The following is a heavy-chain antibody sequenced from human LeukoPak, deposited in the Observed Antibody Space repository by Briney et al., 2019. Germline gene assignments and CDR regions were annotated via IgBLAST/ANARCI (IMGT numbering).Heavy chain of an antibody. D-gene: IGHD6-13*01. CDR1: GFTFSSYS. Sequence: GGSLRLSCAASGFTFSSYSMNWVRQAPGKGLEWVSSISSSSSYIYYADSVKGRFTISRDNAKNSLYLQMNSLKAEDTAVYYCARDRQQGYGMDVWGKGTTVTVSS. V-gene: IGHV3-21*01. CDR2: ISSSSSYI. CDR3: ARDRQQGYGMDV. J-gene: IGHJ6*04.